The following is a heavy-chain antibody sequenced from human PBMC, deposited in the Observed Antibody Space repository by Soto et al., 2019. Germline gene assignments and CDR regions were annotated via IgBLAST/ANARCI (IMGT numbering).Heavy chain of an antibody. D-gene: IGHD1-1*01. CDR3: ARSGDNYNRLDY. Sequence: GGSLRLSCEGAGFTFSDYYISWIRQAPGKGLEWISYSSNSGTFSRYADSVKGRFSISRDNTKNLLYLQMNSLRAEDTAVYYCARSGDNYNRLDYWGQGTPVTVSS. V-gene: IGHV3-11*06. CDR1: GFTFSDYY. CDR2: SSNSGTFS. J-gene: IGHJ4*02.